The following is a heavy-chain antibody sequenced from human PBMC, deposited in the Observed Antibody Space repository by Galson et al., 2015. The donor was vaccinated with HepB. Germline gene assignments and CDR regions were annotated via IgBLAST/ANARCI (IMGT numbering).Heavy chain of an antibody. J-gene: IGHJ6*02. Sequence: SLRLSCAASGFTVSSDYMNWVRQAPGKGLEWVSVIHTGGSTYYADSVTGRFTISRDNSKNTVYLQMNSLRPEDTAVYYCARILYNWNLNYYYGMDVWGQGTTVTVSS. D-gene: IGHD1-20*01. CDR2: IHTGGST. V-gene: IGHV3-66*02. CDR1: GFTVSSDY. CDR3: ARILYNWNLNYYYGMDV.